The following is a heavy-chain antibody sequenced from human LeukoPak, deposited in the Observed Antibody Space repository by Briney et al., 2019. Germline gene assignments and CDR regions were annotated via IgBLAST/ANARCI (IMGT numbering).Heavy chain of an antibody. Sequence: SETLSLTCTVSGGSISSYYWSWIRQPPGKGLEWIAYIYYSGSTNCNPSLKSRVTISVDTSKNQFSLKLRSVTAADTAVYYCARDRHGSGSAHTFDPWGQGTLVTVSS. J-gene: IGHJ5*02. CDR3: ARDRHGSGSAHTFDP. V-gene: IGHV4-59*01. CDR2: IYYSGST. D-gene: IGHD3-10*01. CDR1: GGSISSYY.